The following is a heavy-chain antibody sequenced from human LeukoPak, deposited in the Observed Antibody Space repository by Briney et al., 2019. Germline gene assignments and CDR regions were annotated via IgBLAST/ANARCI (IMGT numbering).Heavy chain of an antibody. CDR3: ARATTVVTAECY. J-gene: IGHJ4*02. CDR1: GFTFRSYA. D-gene: IGHD4-23*01. Sequence: PGGSLRLSCAASGFTFRSYAIHWVRQAPGKGLEWVAIIWYDGSNKYYADSVKGRFTISRDNSKNTLYLQMNSLRAEDTAVYYCARATTVVTAECYWGQGTLVTVSS. V-gene: IGHV3-33*01. CDR2: IWYDGSNK.